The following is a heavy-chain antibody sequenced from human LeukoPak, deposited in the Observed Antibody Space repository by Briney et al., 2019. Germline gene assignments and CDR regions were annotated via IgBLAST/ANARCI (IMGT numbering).Heavy chain of an antibody. Sequence: GGSLRLSCAASGFTFSSYSMNWVRHAPGKGLEWVSSISSSSSYIYYADSVKGRFTISRDNAKNSLYLQMNSLRAEDTAVYYCARDLLASGILTGYYPFDYWGQGTLVAVSS. CDR2: ISSSSSYI. V-gene: IGHV3-21*01. CDR1: GFTFSSYS. J-gene: IGHJ4*02. CDR3: ARDLLASGILTGYYPFDY. D-gene: IGHD3-9*01.